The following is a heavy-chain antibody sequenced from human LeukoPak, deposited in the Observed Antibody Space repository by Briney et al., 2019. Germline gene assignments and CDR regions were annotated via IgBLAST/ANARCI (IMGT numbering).Heavy chain of an antibody. CDR3: ARNQARPDLNTLDNWFDP. CDR2: IYYSGST. D-gene: IGHD6-6*01. V-gene: IGHV4-30-4*01. CDR1: GGSISSGDYS. Sequence: PSQTLSLTCTVSGGSISSGDYSWSWIRQPPGKGLEWIGYIYYSGSTYYNPSLKSRVTISVDTSKNQFSLKLSSVTAADTAVYYCARNQARPDLNTLDNWFDPWGQGTLVTVSS. J-gene: IGHJ5*02.